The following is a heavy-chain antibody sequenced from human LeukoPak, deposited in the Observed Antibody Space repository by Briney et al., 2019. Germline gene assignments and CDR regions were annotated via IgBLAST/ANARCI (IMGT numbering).Heavy chain of an antibody. V-gene: IGHV1-18*01. CDR3: ARDLPRFLEWLPRYYYYYYMDV. CDR1: GYSFTTYG. Sequence: GASVKVSCKASGYSFTTYGISWVRQAPGQGLEWMGWISTYNGNTNYAQKFHGRVTMTTDTSTTTAYMELRSLRSDDTAVYYCARDLPRFLEWLPRYYYYYYMDVWGKGTTVTVSS. D-gene: IGHD3-3*01. J-gene: IGHJ6*03. CDR2: ISTYNGNT.